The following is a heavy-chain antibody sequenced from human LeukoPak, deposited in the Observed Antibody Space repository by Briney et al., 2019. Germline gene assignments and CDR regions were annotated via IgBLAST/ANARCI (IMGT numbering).Heavy chain of an antibody. CDR3: AARTTGNAFDI. J-gene: IGHJ3*02. D-gene: IGHD1-7*01. CDR2: ISWNSGSI. CDR1: GFTFDDYA. Sequence: GRSPRLSCAASGFTFDDYAMHWVRQAPGKGLEWVSGISWNSGSIGYADSVKGRFTISRDNAKNSLYLQMNSLRAEDTALYYCAARTTGNAFDIWGQGTMVTVSS. V-gene: IGHV3-9*01.